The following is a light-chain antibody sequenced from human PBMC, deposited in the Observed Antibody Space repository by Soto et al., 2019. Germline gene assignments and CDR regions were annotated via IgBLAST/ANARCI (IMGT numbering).Light chain of an antibody. CDR1: SSDVGGYDY. CDR3: NSYSGSNNFVV. Sequence: QSVLTQPPSASGSPGQSVTISCTGTSSDVGGYDYVSWYQQHPGKAPELIIYEVNKRPSRVPDRFSGSKSGNTASLTVSGLQAEDEADYYCNSYSGSNNFVVFGTGTKVTVL. V-gene: IGLV2-8*01. CDR2: EVN. J-gene: IGLJ1*01.